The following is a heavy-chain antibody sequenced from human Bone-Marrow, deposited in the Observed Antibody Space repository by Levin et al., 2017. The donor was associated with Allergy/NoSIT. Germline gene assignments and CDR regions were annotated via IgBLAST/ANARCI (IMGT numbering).Heavy chain of an antibody. Sequence: ASVKVSCKTSGYTFTSFDINWVRQATGQGLEWMGWMYPNSDNAGYAQKFQGRVTMTRNTSISTAYMELSSLRSEDTAIYYCARGELGSGYLFDYWGQGNLVTVSS. CDR1: GYTFTSFD. D-gene: IGHD5-12*01. CDR3: ARGELGSGYLFDY. CDR2: MYPNSDNA. J-gene: IGHJ4*02. V-gene: IGHV1-8*01.